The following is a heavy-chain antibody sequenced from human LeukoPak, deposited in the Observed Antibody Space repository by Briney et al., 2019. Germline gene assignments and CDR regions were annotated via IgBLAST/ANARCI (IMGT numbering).Heavy chain of an antibody. CDR1: GFTFSSYW. CDR2: INSDGTTT. D-gene: IGHD1-26*01. Sequence: TGGSLRLSCAASGFTFSSYWMHWVRQALGKGLVWVSRINSDGTTTTYADSVKGRFTISRDNAKSMVYLQMNSLRAEDTAVYYCAKDVGGTIWGQGTLVTVSS. V-gene: IGHV3-74*01. J-gene: IGHJ4*02. CDR3: AKDVGGTI.